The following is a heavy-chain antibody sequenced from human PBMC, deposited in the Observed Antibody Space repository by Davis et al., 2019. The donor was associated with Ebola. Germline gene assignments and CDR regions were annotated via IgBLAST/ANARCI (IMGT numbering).Heavy chain of an antibody. V-gene: IGHV1-18*01. D-gene: IGHD6-13*01. Sequence: ASVKVSCKASGYTFTSYGISWVRQAPGQGLEWMGWISAYNGNTNYAQKLQGRVTMTTDTSTSTAYMELRSLRSDDTAVYYCARDIGVAAAGTSGDYWGQGTLVTVSA. CDR2: ISAYNGNT. CDR3: ARDIGVAAAGTSGDY. J-gene: IGHJ4*02. CDR1: GYTFTSYG.